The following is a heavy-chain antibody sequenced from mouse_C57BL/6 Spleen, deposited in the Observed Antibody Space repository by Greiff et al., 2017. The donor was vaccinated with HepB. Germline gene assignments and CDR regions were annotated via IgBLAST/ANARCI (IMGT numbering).Heavy chain of an antibody. CDR1: GFTFSDYG. J-gene: IGHJ2*01. CDR3: ARGDYYGSSHYFDY. CDR2: ISSGSSTI. D-gene: IGHD1-1*01. V-gene: IGHV5-17*01. Sequence: EVQLVESGGGLVKPGGSLKLSCAASGFTFSDYGMHWVRQAPEKGLEWVAYISSGSSTIYYADTVKGRFTISRDNAKNTLFLQMTSLRSEDTAMDYCARGDYYGSSHYFDYWGQGTTLTVSS.